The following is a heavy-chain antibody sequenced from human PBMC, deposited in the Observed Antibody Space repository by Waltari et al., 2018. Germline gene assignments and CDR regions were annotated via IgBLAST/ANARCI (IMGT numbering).Heavy chain of an antibody. V-gene: IGHV4-34*01. Sequence: QVQLQQWGAGLLKPSETLSLTCAVYGGSFSGYYWSWIRRPPGQGLEWIGEINHSGSTNYNPSLKSRVTISVDTSKNQFSLKLSSVTAADTAVYYCARGGYDSSGYYYVRSGNFDYWGQGTLVTVSS. CDR1: GGSFSGYY. D-gene: IGHD3-22*01. J-gene: IGHJ4*02. CDR3: ARGGYDSSGYYYVRSGNFDY. CDR2: INHSGST.